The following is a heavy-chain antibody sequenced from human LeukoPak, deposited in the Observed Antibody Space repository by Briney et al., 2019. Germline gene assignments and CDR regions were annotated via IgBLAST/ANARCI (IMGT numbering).Heavy chain of an antibody. CDR2: IWYDGSNK. V-gene: IGHV3-33*01. J-gene: IGHJ4*02. D-gene: IGHD2-15*01. CDR3: ARDRWYCSGGSCYVYFDY. CDR1: GFTFSSYG. Sequence: GGSLRLSCAASGFTFSSYGMHWVRQAPGKGLEWVAVIWYDGSNKYYADSVKGRFTISRDNSKNTLYLQMNSLRAEDTAVYYCARDRWYCSGGSCYVYFDYWGQGTLVTVSS.